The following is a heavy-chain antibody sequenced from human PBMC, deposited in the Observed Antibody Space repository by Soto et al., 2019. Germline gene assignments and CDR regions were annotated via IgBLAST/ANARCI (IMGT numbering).Heavy chain of an antibody. V-gene: IGHV3-23*01. D-gene: IGHD2-15*01. J-gene: IGHJ6*03. CDR2: ISNTGAKT. CDR1: GFTFSDYA. Sequence: EVQLLESGGGLVQPGGSLRLSCAASGFTFSDYALSWVRQAPGEGPEWVSTISNTGAKTYYADSVKGRITVSRDNFKNTLSLQMTSLSAADTAVYYCAKGGNTNNNYYYYMDVWGKGTAVTVSS. CDR3: AKGGNTNNNYYYYMDV.